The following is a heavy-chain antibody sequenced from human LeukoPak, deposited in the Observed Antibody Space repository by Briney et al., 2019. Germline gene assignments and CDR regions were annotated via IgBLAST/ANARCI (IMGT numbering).Heavy chain of an antibody. V-gene: IGHV4-39*01. J-gene: IGHJ4*02. Sequence: SETLSLTCIVSGGSISGSSYYWAWIRQPPGKGLEWIGCGFYSGSAYYNPSLKSRVTISVDTSKNQFSLNLSSVTAADTAVYYCARLRGAMTTVTSDFDYWGQGTLVTVSS. D-gene: IGHD4-17*01. CDR2: GFYSGSA. CDR3: ARLRGAMTTVTSDFDY. CDR1: GGSISGSSYY.